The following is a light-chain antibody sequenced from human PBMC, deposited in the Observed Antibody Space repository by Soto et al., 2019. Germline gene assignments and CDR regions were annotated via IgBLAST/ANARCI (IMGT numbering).Light chain of an antibody. CDR3: QQYGRSIT. V-gene: IGKV3-20*01. J-gene: IGKJ4*01. Sequence: EIVMTQSPATLSVSPGERATLSCRASQTVNSSYLAWYQWKPGQAPRLLIYHASSRATGIPDRFSGSGSWADFTLTISRLEPEDFAVYYCQQYGRSITFGGGTKVDIK. CDR2: HAS. CDR1: QTVNSSY.